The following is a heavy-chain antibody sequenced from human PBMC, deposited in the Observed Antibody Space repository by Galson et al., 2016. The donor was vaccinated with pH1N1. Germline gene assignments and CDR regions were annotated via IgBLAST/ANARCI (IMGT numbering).Heavy chain of an antibody. Sequence: ETLSLPCTVYGGSFSDYYWSWIRQPPGKGLEWIGEVNPSGSTIYNPSLNSRVIISADTSRNQFSLKLTAVTAADTAVYFCARVDFGGKLGDWGQGTQVTVSS. CDR1: GGSFSDYY. J-gene: IGHJ4*02. D-gene: IGHD3-10*01. CDR3: ARVDFGGKLGD. V-gene: IGHV4-34*01. CDR2: VNPSGST.